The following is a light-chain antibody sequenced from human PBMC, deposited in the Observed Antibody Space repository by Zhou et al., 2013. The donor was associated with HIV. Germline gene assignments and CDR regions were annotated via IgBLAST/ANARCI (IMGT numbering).Light chain of an antibody. J-gene: IGKJ5*01. Sequence: DIQMTQSPSSLSASVGDRVTITCRASESISSYLNWYQQKPGKAPKLLICDASSLQSGVPSRFSGSGSGTDFTLTIGSLQPEDFATYYCQQSYSTLLTFGQGTRLEIK. CDR2: DAS. V-gene: IGKV1-39*01. CDR3: QQSYSTLLT. CDR1: ESISSY.